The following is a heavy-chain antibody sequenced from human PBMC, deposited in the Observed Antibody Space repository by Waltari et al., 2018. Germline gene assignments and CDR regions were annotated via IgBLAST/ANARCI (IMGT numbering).Heavy chain of an antibody. CDR2: INWNSDSI. CDR3: LKKNDEVYDRNGLVYDAFDV. CDR1: GFTFDDYA. J-gene: IGHJ3*01. D-gene: IGHD3-22*01. Sequence: EVQLVESGGGLVHPGRSLRLSCAASGFTFDDYAMHWVRQAPGKCLEWVAGINWNSDSIGYGDSVKGRFTISRDNDRNSLYLQMKSLTTEDTAVYYCLKKNDEVYDRNGLVYDAFDVWGQGTMVTVST. V-gene: IGHV3-9*01.